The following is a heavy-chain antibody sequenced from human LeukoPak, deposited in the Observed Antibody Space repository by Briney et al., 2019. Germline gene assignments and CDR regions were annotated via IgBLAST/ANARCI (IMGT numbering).Heavy chain of an antibody. D-gene: IGHD1-26*01. CDR3: AREYSGSYYFDY. Sequence: PSETLSLTCTISGGSISCYYWSWIRQPPGKGLEWIGYIYYSGSTNHNPSLKSRVTISVDTSKNQFSLKLSSVTAADTAVYYCAREYSGSYYFDYWGQGTLVTVSS. J-gene: IGHJ4*02. CDR1: GGSISCYY. CDR2: IYYSGST. V-gene: IGHV4-59*01.